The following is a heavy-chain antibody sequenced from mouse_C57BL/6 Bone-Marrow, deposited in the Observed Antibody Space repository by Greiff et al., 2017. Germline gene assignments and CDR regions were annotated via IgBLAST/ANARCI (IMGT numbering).Heavy chain of an antibody. CDR3: AGQSLPDYYGSREKVFAY. CDR2: IYPGDGDT. V-gene: IGHV1-82*01. J-gene: IGHJ3*01. Sequence: QVQLQQSGPELVKPGASVKISCKASGYAFSSSWMNWVKQRPGKGLEWIGRIYPGDGDTNYNGKFKGKATLTADKSSSTAYLQLSSLTSEDSAVYFCAGQSLPDYYGSREKVFAYWGQGTLVTVSA. D-gene: IGHD1-1*01. CDR1: GYAFSSSW.